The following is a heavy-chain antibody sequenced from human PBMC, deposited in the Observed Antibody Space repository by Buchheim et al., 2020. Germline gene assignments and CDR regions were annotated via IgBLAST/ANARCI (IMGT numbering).Heavy chain of an antibody. V-gene: IGHV4-34*01. Sequence: QVQLQQWGAGLLKPSDTLSLTCAVYGGSFSGYYWSWIRQPPGKGLEWIGEINHSGSTNYNPSLKSRVTISGDTSKNQFSLKLSSVTAADTAVYYCARERYYYGSGSYYPYYYYGMDVWGQGTT. J-gene: IGHJ6*02. CDR1: GGSFSGYY. CDR2: INHSGST. D-gene: IGHD3-10*01. CDR3: ARERYYYGSGSYYPYYYYGMDV.